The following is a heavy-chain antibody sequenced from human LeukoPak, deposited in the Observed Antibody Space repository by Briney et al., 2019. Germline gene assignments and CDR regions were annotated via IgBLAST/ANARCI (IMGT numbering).Heavy chain of an antibody. J-gene: IGHJ4*02. D-gene: IGHD5-18*01. CDR2: IKQDGSEK. Sequence: GGSLRLSCAASGFTFSSYWMSWVRQAPGKGLEWVANIKQDGSEKYYVDSVKGRFIISRDNAKNSLYLQMNSLRAEVTAVYYCARDWTDTAMGVFDYWGQGTLVTVSS. V-gene: IGHV3-7*01. CDR3: ARDWTDTAMGVFDY. CDR1: GFTFSSYW.